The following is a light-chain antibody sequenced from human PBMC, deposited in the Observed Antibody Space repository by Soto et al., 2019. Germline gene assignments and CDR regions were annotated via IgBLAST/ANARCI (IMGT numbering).Light chain of an antibody. Sequence: QSALTQPASVSGSPGQSITISCTGTSSDVGAYNYVSWYQHHPGKAPKLMINDVSNRPSGVSNRFSGSKSGNTASLTISGLQAEDEADYYCSSYTNSGTVVFGGGTQLTVL. CDR2: DVS. CDR1: SSDVGAYNY. V-gene: IGLV2-14*03. J-gene: IGLJ2*01. CDR3: SSYTNSGTVV.